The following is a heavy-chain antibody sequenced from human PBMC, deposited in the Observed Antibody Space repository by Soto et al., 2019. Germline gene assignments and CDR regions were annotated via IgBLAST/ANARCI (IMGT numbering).Heavy chain of an antibody. Sequence: PSETLSLTGAVYGGSFSGYYWSWIRQPPGKGLEWIGEINHSGSTNYNPSLRSRVTISVDTSKNQFSLKLSSVTAADTAVYYCARGTFWGGPTGGKYNYYGKSGRERGNTVA. D-gene: IGHD3-16*01. CDR3: ARGTFWGGPTGGKYNYYGKSG. CDR2: INHSGST. V-gene: IGHV4-34*01. CDR1: GGSFSGYY. J-gene: IGHJ6*01.